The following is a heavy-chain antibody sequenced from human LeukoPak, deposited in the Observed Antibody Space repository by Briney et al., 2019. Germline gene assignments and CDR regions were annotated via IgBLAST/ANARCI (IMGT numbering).Heavy chain of an antibody. CDR3: ARGIAAAGTYDY. V-gene: IGHV3-48*02. J-gene: IGHJ4*02. CDR2: ISSGSSTI. CDR1: GFTFSTYS. D-gene: IGHD6-13*01. Sequence: GGSLRRSCAASGFTFSTYSMNWVRQAPGKGLEWVSYISSGSSTIYYADSVKGRFTISRDNAKNSLYLQMNSLRDEDTAVYYCARGIAAAGTYDYWGQGTLVTVSS.